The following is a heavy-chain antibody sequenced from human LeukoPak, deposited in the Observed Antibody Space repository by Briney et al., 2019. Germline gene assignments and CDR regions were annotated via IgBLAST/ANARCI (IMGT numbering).Heavy chain of an antibody. J-gene: IGHJ2*01. V-gene: IGHV3-23*01. CDR1: GFTFGTYG. D-gene: IGHD7-27*01. CDR2: ITGSSTWT. Sequence: GGSLRLSCAASGFTFGTYGMTWVRQAPGKGLEWVSGITGSSTWTYYADSVRGRFTISRDNSKNTLHLQMNNLTADDTPIYYCARELVSLGTGYFDLWGRGTLVTVSS. CDR3: ARELVSLGTGYFDL.